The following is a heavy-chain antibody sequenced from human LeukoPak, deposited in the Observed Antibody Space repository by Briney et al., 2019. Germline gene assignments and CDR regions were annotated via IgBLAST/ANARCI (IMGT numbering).Heavy chain of an antibody. CDR2: IYYSGSP. V-gene: IGHV4-59*02. CDR3: AREGYGSRSRDNWLDP. CDR1: GASVTTSY. J-gene: IGHJ5*02. Sequence: SETLSLTCTVSGASVTTSYWSWLRQPPGKSPEWIGYIYYSGSPIYSPSLNSRVTISLDTSKNRFSLKLTSVTAADTAVYYCAREGYGSRSRDNWLDPWGQGTLVSVSS. D-gene: IGHD3-10*01.